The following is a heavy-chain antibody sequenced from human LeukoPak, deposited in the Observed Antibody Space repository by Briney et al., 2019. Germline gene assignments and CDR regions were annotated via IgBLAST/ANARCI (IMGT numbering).Heavy chain of an antibody. CDR2: ISWNSGSI. D-gene: IGHD3-22*01. V-gene: IGHV3-9*01. Sequence: GRSLRLSCAASGFTFDDYAMHWVRQAPGKGLEWVSGISWNSGSIGYADSVKGRFTISRDNAKNSLYLQMNSLRAEDTALYYCAKDKDSGDSSGPPDGAFDIWGQGTMVTVSS. CDR1: GFTFDDYA. J-gene: IGHJ3*02. CDR3: AKDKDSGDSSGPPDGAFDI.